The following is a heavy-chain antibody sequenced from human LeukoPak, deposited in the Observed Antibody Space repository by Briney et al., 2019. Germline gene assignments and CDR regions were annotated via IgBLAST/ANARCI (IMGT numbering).Heavy chain of an antibody. J-gene: IGHJ6*02. CDR3: ARVSSFYYGMDV. CDR1: GYTFTSYA. V-gene: IGHV1-3*01. D-gene: IGHD6-6*01. Sequence: ASVKVSCKASGYTFTSYAMHWVRQAPGQRLEWMGWINAGNGNTKYSQKFQGRVTITRDTSASTAYMELSSLRSEDTAVHYCARVSSFYYGMDVWGQGTTVTVSS. CDR2: INAGNGNT.